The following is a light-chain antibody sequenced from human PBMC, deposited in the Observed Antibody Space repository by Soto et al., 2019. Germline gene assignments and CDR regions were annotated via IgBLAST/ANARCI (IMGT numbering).Light chain of an antibody. CDR1: QSISNH. CDR2: AAS. CDR3: QQNYSSPPT. J-gene: IGKJ1*01. Sequence: DIQMTQSPSSLSASVEDRVIITCRASQSISNHLNWYQQKPGKAPKLLIFAASSLQSGVPSRFSGSRSGPDFTLTISSVQPEDFATYYCQQNYSSPPTFGQGTKVEIK. V-gene: IGKV1-39*01.